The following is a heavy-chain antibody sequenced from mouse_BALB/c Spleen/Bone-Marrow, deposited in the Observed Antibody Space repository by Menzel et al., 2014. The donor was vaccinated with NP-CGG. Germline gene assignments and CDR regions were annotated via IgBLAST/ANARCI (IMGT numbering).Heavy chain of an antibody. CDR2: ISSGSTVI. J-gene: IGHJ1*01. CDR1: GFTFSSFG. D-gene: IGHD4-1*01. CDR3: ARGGNWDDFDV. V-gene: IGHV5-17*02. Sequence: EVQLVESGGGLVQPGGSRKLSCAASGFTFSSFGMHWVRQAPKKGLEWVAYISSGSTVIFYADTVKGRFTISRDNPKNTLFLQMTSLRSEDTAMYYCARGGNWDDFDVWGAGTTVTVSS.